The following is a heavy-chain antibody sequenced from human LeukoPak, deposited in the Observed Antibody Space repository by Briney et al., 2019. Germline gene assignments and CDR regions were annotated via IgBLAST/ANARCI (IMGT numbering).Heavy chain of an antibody. J-gene: IGHJ3*01. D-gene: IGHD3-16*01. V-gene: IGHV5-51*01. CDR3: ARRRLAQESIRPGIDAFDV. Sequence: GESLKISCHSSGYRFDIYWIAWLRQIPGKGLEFIGFIYPGDSDTRYSPSFQGQVTMAADKSISTAYLHLKASDTAIYYCARRRLAQESIRPGIDAFDVWGQGTVVTVSA. CDR2: IYPGDSDT. CDR1: GYRFDIYW.